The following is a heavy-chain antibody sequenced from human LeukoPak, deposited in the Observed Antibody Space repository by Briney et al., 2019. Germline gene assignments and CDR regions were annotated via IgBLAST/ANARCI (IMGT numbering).Heavy chain of an antibody. Sequence: GGSLRLSCAASGSTFSSYEMNWVRQATGKGLEWVSYISSSGSTIYYADSVKGRFTISRDNAKNSLYLQMNSLRAEDTAVYYCAELGITMIGGVWGKGTTVTTSS. CDR3: AELGITMIGGV. V-gene: IGHV3-48*03. CDR1: GSTFSSYE. CDR2: ISSSGSTI. J-gene: IGHJ6*04. D-gene: IGHD3-10*02.